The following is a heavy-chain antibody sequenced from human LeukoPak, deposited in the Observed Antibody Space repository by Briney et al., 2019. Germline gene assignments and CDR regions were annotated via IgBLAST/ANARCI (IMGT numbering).Heavy chain of an antibody. CDR2: ISYDGSNK. Sequence: PGRSLRLSCAASGSTFSSYGMHWVREAPGKGLEWVAVISYDGSNKYYADSVKGRFTISRDNSKNTLYLQMNSLRAEDTAVYYCAKVAGGYYFDYWGQGTLVTVSS. CDR3: AKVAGGYYFDY. J-gene: IGHJ4*02. CDR1: GSTFSSYG. V-gene: IGHV3-30*18. D-gene: IGHD6-13*01.